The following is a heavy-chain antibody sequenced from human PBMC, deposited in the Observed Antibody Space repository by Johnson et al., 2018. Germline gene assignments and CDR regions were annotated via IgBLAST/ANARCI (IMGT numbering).Heavy chain of an antibody. CDR1: GGTFNTHA. Sequence: QVQLVQSGAEVQEPGSSMKVSCKASGGTFNTHAINWVRQAPGQGLEWLGGIIPMSGTAHYAQSFQGRITITADEVTNTVYMELSSLRSEDTAMYYCARDLEGGHMAVAGNHWSQGTQVIVSS. J-gene: IGHJ5*02. D-gene: IGHD6-19*01. CDR3: ARDLEGGHMAVAGNH. V-gene: IGHV1-69*13. CDR2: IIPMSGTA.